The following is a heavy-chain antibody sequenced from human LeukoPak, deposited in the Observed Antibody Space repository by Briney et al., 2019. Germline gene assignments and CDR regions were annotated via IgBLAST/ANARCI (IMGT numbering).Heavy chain of an antibody. CDR3: ARGSQSLGYCSGGSCRAKIFDY. CDR1: NGSFSGHY. V-gene: IGHV4-34*01. Sequence: PLELLCLTPAFSNGSFSGHYWSWIPETPGKGLEWIGEINQTGSSNYDPSIKSRVTISVDTSKNQFSLKLSSVTAADTAVYYCARGSQSLGYCSGGSCRAKIFDYWGQGTLVTVSS. CDR2: INQTGSS. J-gene: IGHJ4*02. D-gene: IGHD2-15*01.